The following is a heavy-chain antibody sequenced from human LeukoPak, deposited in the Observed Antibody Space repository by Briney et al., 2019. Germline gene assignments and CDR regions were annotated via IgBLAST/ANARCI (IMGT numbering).Heavy chain of an antibody. V-gene: IGHV3-23*01. D-gene: IGHD2-2*01. CDR2: ISGSGGST. J-gene: IGHJ6*02. CDR3: AKTGYCNRTSCSGSYYYYGMDV. Sequence: PGGSLRLSCAASGFTGSSNYMSWVRQAPGKGLEWVSAISGSGGSTYYADSVKGRFTISRDNSKNTLYLQMNSLRAEDTAVYYCAKTGYCNRTSCSGSYYYYGMDVWGQGTTVTVSS. CDR1: GFTGSSNY.